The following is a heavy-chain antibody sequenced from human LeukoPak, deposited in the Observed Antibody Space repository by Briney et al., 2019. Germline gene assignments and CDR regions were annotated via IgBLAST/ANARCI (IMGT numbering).Heavy chain of an antibody. D-gene: IGHD1-26*01. V-gene: IGHV3-21*01. CDR3: ARETIVGATFDY. Sequence: GGSLRLSCAASGFTFSSYGMSWVRQAPGKGLEWVSSISSSSSYIYYADSVKGRFTISRDNAKNSLYLQMNSLRAEDTAVYYCARETIVGATFDYWGQGTLVTVSS. CDR2: ISSSSSYI. J-gene: IGHJ4*02. CDR1: GFTFSSYG.